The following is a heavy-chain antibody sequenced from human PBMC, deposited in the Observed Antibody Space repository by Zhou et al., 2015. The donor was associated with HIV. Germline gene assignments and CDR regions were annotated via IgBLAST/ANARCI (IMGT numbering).Heavy chain of an antibody. J-gene: IGHJ4*02. CDR1: GYTFKNYG. CDR2: ISDSGESK. D-gene: IGHD2-21*01. Sequence: EVQLVESGGDLVQPGRSLSLSCAASGYTFKNYGMNWVRQSPGKGLEWVSWISDSGESKYYADSVKGRFSISRNNAGNSLFLHMTDLRAEDTALYYCAREISCGDDCFAFDFWGLGTLVTVSS. V-gene: IGHV3-48*03. CDR3: AREISCGDDCFAFDF.